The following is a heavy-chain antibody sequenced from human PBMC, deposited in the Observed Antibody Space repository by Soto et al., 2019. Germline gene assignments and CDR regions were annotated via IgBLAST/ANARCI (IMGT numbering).Heavy chain of an antibody. CDR3: ARGRGVAARPGYYYYYGMDV. CDR1: GGSFSGYY. V-gene: IGHV4-34*01. Sequence: QVQLQQWGAGLLKPSETLSLTCAVYGGSFSGYYWSWIRQPPGKGLEWIGEINHSGSTNYNPSLKSRVTISVDTSKNPFSLKLSSVTAADTAVYYCARGRGVAARPGYYYYYGMDVWGQGTTVTVSS. D-gene: IGHD6-6*01. CDR2: INHSGST. J-gene: IGHJ6*02.